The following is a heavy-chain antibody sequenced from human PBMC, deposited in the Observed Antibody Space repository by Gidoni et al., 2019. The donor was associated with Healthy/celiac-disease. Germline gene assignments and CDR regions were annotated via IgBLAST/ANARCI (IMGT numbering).Heavy chain of an antibody. Sequence: EVQLLESGGGLVQPGGSLRISCAASGFTFSSYAMSWVRQAPGKGLEWVSAISGSGGSTYYADSVKGRFTISRDNYKNTLYLQMNSLRAEDTAVYYCANLNYYDSSGSDYWGQGTLVTVSS. V-gene: IGHV3-23*01. CDR2: ISGSGGST. D-gene: IGHD3-22*01. J-gene: IGHJ4*02. CDR1: GFTFSSYA. CDR3: ANLNYYDSSGSDY.